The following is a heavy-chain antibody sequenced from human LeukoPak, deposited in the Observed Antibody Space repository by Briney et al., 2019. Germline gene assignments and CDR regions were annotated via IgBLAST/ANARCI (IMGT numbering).Heavy chain of an antibody. Sequence: SQTLSLTCTVSGGSISSYYWSWIRQPPGKGLEWIGYIYYSGSTNYNPSLKSRVTMSVDTSKNHFSLKLSSLTAADTAVYYCARVGPRQLYGDYVLSLDYWGQGTLVTVSS. V-gene: IGHV4-59*01. CDR1: GGSISSYY. CDR3: ARVGPRQLYGDYVLSLDY. CDR2: IYYSGST. D-gene: IGHD4-17*01. J-gene: IGHJ4*02.